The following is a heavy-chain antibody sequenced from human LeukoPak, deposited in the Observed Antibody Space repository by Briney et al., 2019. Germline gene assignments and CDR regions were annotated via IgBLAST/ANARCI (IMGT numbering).Heavy chain of an antibody. Sequence: SETLSLTCTVSGGPVSSTIYYWGWIRQPPGKGLEWIGYISYSGSSYYTPSLKSRVTMTIDTSKNQFSLNLNSVTAADTAVYYCARSHGGYWGQGTLVTVSS. J-gene: IGHJ4*02. CDR1: GGPVSSTIYY. D-gene: IGHD3-10*01. CDR3: ARSHGGY. V-gene: IGHV4-39*01. CDR2: ISYSGSS.